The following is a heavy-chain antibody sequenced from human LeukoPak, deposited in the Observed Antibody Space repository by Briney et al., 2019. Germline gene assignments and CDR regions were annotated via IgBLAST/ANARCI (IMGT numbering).Heavy chain of an antibody. Sequence: PSETLSLTCAVYGGSFSGYYWSWIRQPPGKGLEWLGEINHSGSTNYNPSLKSRVTISVDTSKNQFSLKLSSVTAADTAVYYCARGLPTDYYDSSGYYYGRPTRPDYYYYGMDVWGQGTTVTVSS. CDR3: ARGLPTDYYDSSGYYYGRPTRPDYYYYGMDV. CDR1: GGSFSGYY. V-gene: IGHV4-34*01. CDR2: INHSGST. D-gene: IGHD3-22*01. J-gene: IGHJ6*02.